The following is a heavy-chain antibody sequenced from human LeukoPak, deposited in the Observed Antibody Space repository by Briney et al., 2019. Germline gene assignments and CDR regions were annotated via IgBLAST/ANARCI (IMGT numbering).Heavy chain of an antibody. CDR2: INPNSGGT. Sequence: ASVKVSCKASGYTFTGYYMHWVRQAPGQGLEWMGWINPNSGGTNYAQKFQGRVTMTRDTSTSTAYMELSRLRSDDTAVYYCARTMVAGSNSGFDYWGQGTLVTVSS. J-gene: IGHJ4*02. D-gene: IGHD6-19*01. CDR1: GYTFTGYY. CDR3: ARTMVAGSNSGFDY. V-gene: IGHV1-2*02.